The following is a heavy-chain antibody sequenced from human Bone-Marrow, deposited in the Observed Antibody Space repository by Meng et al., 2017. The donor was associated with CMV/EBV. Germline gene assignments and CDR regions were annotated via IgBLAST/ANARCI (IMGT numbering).Heavy chain of an antibody. D-gene: IGHD2-2*02. CDR2: IIPIFGTA. Sequence: SVKVSCKASGGTFSSYAISWVRQAPGQGLEWMGGIIPIFGTANYAQKFQGRVTMTTDTSTSTAYLELRSLRSDDTAVYYCARDPDCSSTNCYTSSYGMDVWGQGTTVTVSS. CDR1: GGTFSSYA. J-gene: IGHJ6*02. V-gene: IGHV1-69*05. CDR3: ARDPDCSSTNCYTSSYGMDV.